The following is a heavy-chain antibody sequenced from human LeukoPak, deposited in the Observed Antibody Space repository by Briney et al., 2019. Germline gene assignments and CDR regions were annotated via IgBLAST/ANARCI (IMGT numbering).Heavy chain of an antibody. V-gene: IGHV3-30*02. Sequence: PGGSLRLSCAASGFTFSSYGIHWVRQAPGKGLEWVAFIRYDGNNKYYVDSLKGRFIISRDNSKNMLYLQMNSLRVEDTAVHYCAKGGDGEYYYHMDVWGKGTTVTVSS. CDR1: GFTFSSYG. CDR3: AKGGDGEYYYHMDV. J-gene: IGHJ6*03. CDR2: IRYDGNNK. D-gene: IGHD4-17*01.